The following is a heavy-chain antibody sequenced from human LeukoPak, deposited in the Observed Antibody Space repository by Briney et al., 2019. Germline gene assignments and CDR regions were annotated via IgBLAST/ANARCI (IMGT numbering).Heavy chain of an antibody. D-gene: IGHD2-2*02. CDR1: GGSISSYY. V-gene: IGHV4-4*07. J-gene: IGHJ6*03. CDR3: ARACSSTSCYTSGAGYYYYYYMDV. Sequence: PSETLSLTCTVSGGSISSYYWSWIRQPAGKGLEWIGRIYTSGSTNYNPSLKSRVTMSVDTSKNQFPLKLSSATAADTAVYYCARACSSTSCYTSGAGYYYYYYMDVWGKGTTVTVSS. CDR2: IYTSGST.